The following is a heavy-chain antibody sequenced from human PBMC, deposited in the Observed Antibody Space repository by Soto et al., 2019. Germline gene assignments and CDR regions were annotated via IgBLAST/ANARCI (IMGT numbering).Heavy chain of an antibody. D-gene: IGHD3-9*01. J-gene: IGHJ4*02. CDR2: IYYSGST. CDR3: ARGAAAGNYDILTGYQFDY. CDR1: GGSISSSSYY. Sequence: PSETLSLTCTVSGGSISSSSYYWGWIRQPPGKGLEWIGSIYYSGSTYYNPSLKSRVTISVDTSKNQFSLKLSSVTAADTAVYYCARGAAAGNYDILTGYQFDYWGQGTLVTVSS. V-gene: IGHV4-39*07.